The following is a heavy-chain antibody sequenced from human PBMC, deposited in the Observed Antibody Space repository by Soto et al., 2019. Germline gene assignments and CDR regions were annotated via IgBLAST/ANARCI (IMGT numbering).Heavy chain of an antibody. Sequence: QVQLVQSGAEVRKPGSSVTVSCKASGGTFSTYGITWVRQAPGQGLEWMGNIIPLIGTANYAQRFRGSVTITADESTTTAYMELTSLRSEDTAVYYCARFFMTTVPASFYYGLDVWGQGTTVTVSS. CDR3: ARFFMTTVPASFYYGLDV. J-gene: IGHJ6*02. V-gene: IGHV1-69*18. D-gene: IGHD4-4*01. CDR2: IIPLIGTA. CDR1: GGTFSTYG.